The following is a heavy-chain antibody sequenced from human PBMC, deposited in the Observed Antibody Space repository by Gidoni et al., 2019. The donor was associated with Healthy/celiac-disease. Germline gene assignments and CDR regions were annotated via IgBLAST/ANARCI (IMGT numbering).Heavy chain of an antibody. CDR3: AREGGVVAPYYYYGMDV. J-gene: IGHJ6*02. CDR1: GDSVYSNSHP. D-gene: IGHD3-16*01. V-gene: IGHV6-1*01. Sequence: QVQLQQSGPGLVKPSQTLSLPCAISGDSVYSNSHPWNWIRQCPSRGLEWLGRTYYRAKWYNDYAVAGKSRITINPDTSKTQCSLQLNSVTPEDTAVYYCAREGGVVAPYYYYGMDVWGQGTTVTVYS. CDR2: TYYRAKWYN.